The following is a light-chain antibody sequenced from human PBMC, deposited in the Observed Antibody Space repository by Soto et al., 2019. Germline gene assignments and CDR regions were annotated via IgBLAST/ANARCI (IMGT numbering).Light chain of an antibody. CDR2: EVS. J-gene: IGKJ4*01. V-gene: IGKV2-29*01. CDR1: QSILHITGETF. Sequence: DVVMTQTPLSLSAAPGQPAAISCKASQSILHITGETFLFWYLQKPGQSPQLLIYEVSTRVSGVPDRFSGSGSGTDFTLEISRVETDDIAVYYCQQYGSSPLTFGGGTKVDIK. CDR3: QQYGSSPLT.